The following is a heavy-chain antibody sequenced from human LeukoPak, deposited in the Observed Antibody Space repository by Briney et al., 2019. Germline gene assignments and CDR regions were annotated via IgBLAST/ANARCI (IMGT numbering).Heavy chain of an antibody. CDR2: ISSSSSYI. J-gene: IGHJ4*02. D-gene: IGHD3-3*01. CDR1: GFTFGSCS. V-gene: IGHV3-21*01. Sequence: GGSLRLSCAASGFTFGSCSMNWVRQAPGKGLEWVSSISSSSSYIYYADSVKGRFTISRDNAKNSLYLQMNSLRAEDTAVYYCARGITIFGGDYWGQGTLVTVSS. CDR3: ARGITIFGGDY.